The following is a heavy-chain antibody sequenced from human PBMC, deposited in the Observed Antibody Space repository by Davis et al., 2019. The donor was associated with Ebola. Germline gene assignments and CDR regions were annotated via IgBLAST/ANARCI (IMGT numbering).Heavy chain of an antibody. J-gene: IGHJ6*02. CDR1: GFTFSASA. V-gene: IGHV3-73*01. D-gene: IGHD2-2*01. CDR2: IRTKVNSYAT. CDR3: ATPLGYCISTTCYATLMNGMDV. Sequence: PGGSLRLSCAASGFTFSASAMHWVRQASGKGLEWVGRIRTKVNSYATEYAASVKGRFTISRDDSKNTVYLQMNSLKTEDTAIYYCATPLGYCISTTCYATLMNGMDVWGQGTTVTVSS.